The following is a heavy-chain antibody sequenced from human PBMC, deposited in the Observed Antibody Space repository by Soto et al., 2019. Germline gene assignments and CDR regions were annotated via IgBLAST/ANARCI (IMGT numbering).Heavy chain of an antibody. J-gene: IGHJ5*02. Sequence: GGSLRLSCVASGFTFNIHAMSWVRQAPGKGLEWVSTIGGGEAYYDDSVKGRFTISRDDSTNAIFLQMNSLRVEDTAIYYCARDAVPGNGDYDWFDPWGQGTLVTVSS. CDR3: ARDAVPGNGDYDWFDP. D-gene: IGHD6-19*01. CDR1: GFTFNIHA. CDR2: IGGGEA. V-gene: IGHV3-23*01.